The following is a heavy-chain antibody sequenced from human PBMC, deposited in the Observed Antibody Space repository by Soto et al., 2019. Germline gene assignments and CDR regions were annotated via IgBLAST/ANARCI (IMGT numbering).Heavy chain of an antibody. Sequence: QVQLQESGPGLVKPSQTLSLTCTVSGGSISSGGYYWSWIRQHPGKGLEWIGYVYYSGSNYYNPSLRSRVTISVDTSKNQFSLKLSSVTAADTAVYYCARAIAVAGTFWFDPWGQGTLVTVSS. V-gene: IGHV4-31*03. D-gene: IGHD6-19*01. CDR1: GGSISSGGYY. CDR3: ARAIAVAGTFWFDP. CDR2: VYYSGSN. J-gene: IGHJ5*02.